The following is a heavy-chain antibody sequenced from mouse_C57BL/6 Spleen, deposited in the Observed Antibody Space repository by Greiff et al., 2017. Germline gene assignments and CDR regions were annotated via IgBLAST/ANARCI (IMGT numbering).Heavy chain of an antibody. CDR2: INPGSGGT. V-gene: IGHV1-54*01. CDR1: GYAFTNYL. J-gene: IGHJ2*01. CDR3: ARSITTVVYGDY. D-gene: IGHD1-1*01. Sequence: QVQLQQSGAELVRPGTSVTVSCKASGYAFTNYLIEWVKQRPGQGLEWIGVINPGSGGTNYNEKFKGKATLTADKSSSTAYMQLSSLTSEDSAVYFCARSITTVVYGDYWGQGTTRTVSS.